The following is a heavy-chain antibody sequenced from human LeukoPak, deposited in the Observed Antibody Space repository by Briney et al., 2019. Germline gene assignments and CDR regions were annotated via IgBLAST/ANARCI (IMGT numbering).Heavy chain of an antibody. CDR1: GFTFSSYA. CDR3: AKGFSEILPRSYFDY. CDR2: ISGSGGST. Sequence: GGSLRLSCAASGFTFSSYAMSWVRQAPGKGLEWVPAISGSGGSTYYADSVKGRFTISRDNSKNTLYLQMNSLRAEDTAVYYCAKGFSEILPRSYFDYWGQGTLVTVSS. J-gene: IGHJ4*02. D-gene: IGHD1-26*01. V-gene: IGHV3-23*01.